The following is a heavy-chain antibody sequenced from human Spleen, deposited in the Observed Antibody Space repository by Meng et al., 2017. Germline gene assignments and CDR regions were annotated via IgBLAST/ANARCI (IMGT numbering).Heavy chain of an antibody. J-gene: IGHJ4*02. CDR3: AKDLNSGSYYDY. CDR2: IRGSGGST. Sequence: GGSLRLSCADSGFTFSSYSMNWVRQAPGNGLEWVSAIRGSGGSTYYADSVKGRFTISRDNSKNTLYLQMNSLRAEDTAVYYCAKDLNSGSYYDYWGQGTLVTVSS. D-gene: IGHD1-26*01. V-gene: IGHV3-23*01. CDR1: GFTFSSYS.